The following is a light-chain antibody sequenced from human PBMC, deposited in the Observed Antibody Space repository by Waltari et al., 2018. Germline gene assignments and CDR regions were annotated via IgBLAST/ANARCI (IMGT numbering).Light chain of an antibody. CDR3: QQYGYLPIT. CDR1: QSVYGDF. J-gene: IGKJ5*01. CDR2: GAS. V-gene: IGKV3-20*01. Sequence: EIVLTQSPGTLSLSPGERATVPCRASQSVYGDFLAWYQQKVGHAPRLLIYGASNRATGIPDRFSGSGSGTDITLTISRREPEDFAVYHCQQYGYLPITFGQGTRLEIK.